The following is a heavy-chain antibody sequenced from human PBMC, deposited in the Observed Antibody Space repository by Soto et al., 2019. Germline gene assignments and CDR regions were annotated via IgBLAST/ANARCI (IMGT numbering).Heavy chain of an antibody. V-gene: IGHV3-64*04. Sequence: PGGSLRLSCSASGFTFSSYAMHWVRQAPGKGLEYVSAISSNGGSIYYADSVKGRFTISRDNAKNSLYLQMNSLRAEDTAVYYCARDYYGSGSFDIDYWGQGTLVTVSS. CDR3: ARDYYGSGSFDIDY. CDR1: GFTFSSYA. J-gene: IGHJ4*02. CDR2: ISSNGGSI. D-gene: IGHD3-10*01.